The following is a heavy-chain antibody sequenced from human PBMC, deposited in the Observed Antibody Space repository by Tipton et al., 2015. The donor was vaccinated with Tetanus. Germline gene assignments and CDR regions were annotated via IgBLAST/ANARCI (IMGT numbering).Heavy chain of an antibody. Sequence: SLRLSCAASGFTFSSFGMTWVRQAPGKGLEWVSSITGSSSYIYYADSVEGRFTISRDNAKNSLYLQMNSLRAEDTAMYYCARVPGAGVGYCSGGNCHYFDYWGQGTLVTVSS. J-gene: IGHJ4*02. V-gene: IGHV3-21*01. D-gene: IGHD2-15*01. CDR1: GFTFSSFG. CDR3: ARVPGAGVGYCSGGNCHYFDY. CDR2: ITGSSSYI.